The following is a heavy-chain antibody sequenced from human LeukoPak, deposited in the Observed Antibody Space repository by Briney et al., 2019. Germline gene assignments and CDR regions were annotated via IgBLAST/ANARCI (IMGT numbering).Heavy chain of an antibody. D-gene: IGHD3-9*01. J-gene: IGHJ6*03. CDR1: GGSFSGYY. CDR2: INHSGST. Sequence: TSETLSLTCAVYGGSFSGYYWSWIRQPPRKGLEWIGEINHSGSTNYNPSLKSRVTISVDTSKNQFSLKLSSVTAADTAVYYCARFLRYRTGRWYYYMDVWGKGTTVTISS. V-gene: IGHV4-34*01. CDR3: ARFLRYRTGRWYYYMDV.